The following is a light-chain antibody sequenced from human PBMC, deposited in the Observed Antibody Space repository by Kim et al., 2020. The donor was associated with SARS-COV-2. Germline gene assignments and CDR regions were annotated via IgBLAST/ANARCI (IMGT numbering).Light chain of an antibody. CDR1: QNINTW. V-gene: IGKV1-5*03. CDR2: EAS. Sequence: LTASVGDRVIMTGRANQNINTWLAWYQQKPGKAPRLLIYEASILESGVPSRFSGSGSGTEFTLTISSLQPDDFATYYCQQFNSYYTFGQGTKLEI. J-gene: IGKJ2*01. CDR3: QQFNSYYT.